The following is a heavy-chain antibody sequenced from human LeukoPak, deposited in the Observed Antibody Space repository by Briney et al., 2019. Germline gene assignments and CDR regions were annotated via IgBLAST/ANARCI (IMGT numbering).Heavy chain of an antibody. D-gene: IGHD1-26*01. CDR1: GGPFSGYY. J-gene: IGHJ4*02. Sequence: PSETLSLTCAVYGGPFSGYYWSWIRQPPGKGLEWIGEINHSGSTNYNPSLKSRVTISVDTSKNQFSLKLSSVTAADTAVYYCARGRKVGPTDYLGQGTLVTVSS. CDR2: INHSGST. V-gene: IGHV4-34*01. CDR3: ARGRKVGPTDY.